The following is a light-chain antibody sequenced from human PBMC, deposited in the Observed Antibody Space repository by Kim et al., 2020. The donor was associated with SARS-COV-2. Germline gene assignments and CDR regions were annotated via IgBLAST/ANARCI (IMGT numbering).Light chain of an antibody. V-gene: IGKV1-5*03. CDR2: KAS. J-gene: IGKJ1*01. Sequence: DIQMTQSPSTLSASVGDRVTITCRASQSISSWLDWYQQKPGKAPKLLIYKASSLDSGVPSRFSGSGSGTEFTLTISSLQPDDFATYYCQQYNSFSPWMFGQGTKVDIK. CDR1: QSISSW. CDR3: QQYNSFSPWM.